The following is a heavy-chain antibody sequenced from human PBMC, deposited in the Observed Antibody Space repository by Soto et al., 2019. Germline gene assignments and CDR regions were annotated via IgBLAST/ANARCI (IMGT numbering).Heavy chain of an antibody. CDR3: ASARTSDSSGYFFAGI. CDR1: GFTFSGYW. D-gene: IGHD3-22*01. Sequence: EVQLVESGGGLVQPGGSLRLSCAASGFTFSGYWMHWVRQGQGGGLVWVSRINSGGSSIAYAGSVRGRFPISRDNAKNPLYLKMNSLRAEDTAVYYCASARTSDSSGYFFAGIWGQGTMVTVSS. CDR2: INSGGSSI. J-gene: IGHJ3*02. V-gene: IGHV3-74*01.